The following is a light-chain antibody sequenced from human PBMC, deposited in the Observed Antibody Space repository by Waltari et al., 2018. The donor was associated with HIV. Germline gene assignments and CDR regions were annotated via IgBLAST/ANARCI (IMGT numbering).Light chain of an antibody. V-gene: IGLV2-14*01. CDR3: SSYTSSSTF. CDR1: RSDVGGYNY. Sequence: QSALTQPASVSGSPGQSITIPCTGTRSDVGGYNYVSWYQQHPGKAPKLMIYDVSKRPSGVSNRFSGSKSGNTASLTISGLQAEDEADYYCSSYTSSSTFFGTGTKVTVL. J-gene: IGLJ1*01. CDR2: DVS.